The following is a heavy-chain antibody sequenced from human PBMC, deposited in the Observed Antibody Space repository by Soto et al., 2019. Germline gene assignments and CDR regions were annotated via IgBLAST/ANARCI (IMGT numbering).Heavy chain of an antibody. D-gene: IGHD6-13*01. CDR1: GFTFSSYE. CDR2: ISSSGSTI. V-gene: IGHV3-48*03. Sequence: PGGSRRLSCATSGFTFSSYEMNWGRQAPGKGLEWVSYISSSGSTIYYADSVKGRFTISRDNAKNSLYLQMDSLRAEDTAVYYCARDQEAGSFFPYYYGMDVWGQGTTVTVSS. J-gene: IGHJ6*02. CDR3: ARDQEAGSFFPYYYGMDV.